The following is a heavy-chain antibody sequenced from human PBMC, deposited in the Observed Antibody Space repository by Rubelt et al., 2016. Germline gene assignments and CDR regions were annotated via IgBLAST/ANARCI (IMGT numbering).Heavy chain of an antibody. CDR2: ISYDGSNK. Sequence: AMHWVRQAPGKGLEWVAVISYDGSNKYYADSVKGRFTISRDNSKNTLYLQMNSLRAEDTAVYYCARDSSGWSNWFDPWGQGTLVTVSS. D-gene: IGHD6-19*01. CDR3: ARDSSGWSNWFDP. V-gene: IGHV3-30*04. CDR1: A. J-gene: IGHJ5*02.